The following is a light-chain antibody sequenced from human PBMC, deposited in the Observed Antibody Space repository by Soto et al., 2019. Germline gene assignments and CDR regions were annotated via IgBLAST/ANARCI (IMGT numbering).Light chain of an antibody. V-gene: IGKV3-20*01. Sequence: EIVLTQSPGTLSLSPGERATLSCRASQSVSSSYLAWYQQKPGQAPRLLIYGASSRATGIPDRCSGSRSGTNFTLTISRLQPEDLAVYYCQQYGSSPPSTFGQGTKLEIK. CDR3: QQYGSSPPST. CDR1: QSVSSSY. J-gene: IGKJ2*02. CDR2: GAS.